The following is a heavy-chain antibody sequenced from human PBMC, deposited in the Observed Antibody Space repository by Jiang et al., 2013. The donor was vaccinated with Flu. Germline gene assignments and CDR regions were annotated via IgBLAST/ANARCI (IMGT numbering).Heavy chain of an antibody. CDR3: ARDRLPSGFDI. J-gene: IGHJ3*02. D-gene: IGHD6-25*01. V-gene: IGHV4-59*01. CDR2: IYYSGST. Sequence: GPGLVKPSETLSLTCTVSGGSISSYYWSWIRQPPGKGLEWIGYIYYSGSTNYNPSLKSRVTISVDTSKNQFSLKLSSVTAADTAVYYCARDRLPSGFDIWGQGTMVTVSS. CDR1: GGSISSYY.